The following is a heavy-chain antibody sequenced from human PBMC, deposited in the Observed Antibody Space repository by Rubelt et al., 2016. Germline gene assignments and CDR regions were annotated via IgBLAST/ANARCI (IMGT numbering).Heavy chain of an antibody. CDR3: AKDPSSGPDGY. CDR1: GFTFSSYG. J-gene: IGHJ4*02. CDR2: MSYDGSIK. Sequence: QVQLVESGGGVVQPGRSLRLSCAASGFTFSSYGMHWVRQAPGKGLEWVAVMSYDGSIKDSAASGEGRFTISMDNSKNTLYLQMNSLRAEDTAVYYCAKDPSSGPDGYWGQGTLVTVSS. V-gene: IGHV3-30*18. D-gene: IGHD6-19*01.